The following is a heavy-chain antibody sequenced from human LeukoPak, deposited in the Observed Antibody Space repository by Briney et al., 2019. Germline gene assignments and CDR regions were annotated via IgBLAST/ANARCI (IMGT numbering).Heavy chain of an antibody. CDR1: GGSFSGYY. V-gene: IGHV4-34*01. CDR3: AGPLEGFDP. CDR2: INHSGST. J-gene: IGHJ5*02. Sequence: SETLSLTCAVYGGSFSGYYWSWIRDPPGKGLECSGEINHSGSTNYNPSLKSRVTISVDTSKNQFSLRLSSVTAAETAVYYCAGPLEGFDPWGQGTLVTVSS.